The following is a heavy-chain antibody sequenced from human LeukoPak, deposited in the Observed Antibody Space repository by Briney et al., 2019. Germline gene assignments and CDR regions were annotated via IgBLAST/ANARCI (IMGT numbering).Heavy chain of an antibody. D-gene: IGHD5-24*01. Sequence: ASVQVSYKAFGYTFTSNDMHWVRQAPGQGPEWMGVISPSGGSTTYAQKFQSRVTLTRDMSTSTDYLELSSLRSEDTAVYHCARDNSVRDEAWWFNPWGQRTPGTVSS. CDR3: ARDNSVRDEAWWFNP. J-gene: IGHJ5*02. CDR1: GYTFTSND. CDR2: ISPSGGST. V-gene: IGHV1-46*01.